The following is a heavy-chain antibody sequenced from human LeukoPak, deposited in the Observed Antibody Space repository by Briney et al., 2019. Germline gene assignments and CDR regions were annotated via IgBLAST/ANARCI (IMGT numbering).Heavy chain of an antibody. Sequence: GGSLRLSCAASGFTFSSYGMHWVRQAPGKGLEWVAFIRYDGSNKYYADSVKGRFTISRDNSKNTLYLQMNSLRAEDTAVYYCARGGWVTDPFDYWGQGTLVTVSS. D-gene: IGHD5-18*01. V-gene: IGHV3-30*02. J-gene: IGHJ4*02. CDR2: IRYDGSNK. CDR1: GFTFSSYG. CDR3: ARGGWVTDPFDY.